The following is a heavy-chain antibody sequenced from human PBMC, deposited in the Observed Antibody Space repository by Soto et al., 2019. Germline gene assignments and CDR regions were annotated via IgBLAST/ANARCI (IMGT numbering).Heavy chain of an antibody. V-gene: IGHV4-39*01. Sequence: QPQLQESGPGLVKPSETLSLICTVSGASLSSSSYYWGWIRQPPGKGLEWIGSIYHSGGTHYNPSLRSRVTISIHTSKKQFSLQLNSLTAADTAVYYCANYQPATALDYWGQGILVTVSS. CDR1: GASLSSSSYY. J-gene: IGHJ4*02. CDR3: ANYQPATALDY. CDR2: IYHSGGT. D-gene: IGHD2-2*01.